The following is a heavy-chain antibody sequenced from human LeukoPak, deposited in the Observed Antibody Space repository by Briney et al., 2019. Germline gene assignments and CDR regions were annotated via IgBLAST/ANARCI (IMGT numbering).Heavy chain of an antibody. CDR2: IHTSRTT. D-gene: IGHD3-22*01. CDR1: GDSMSYYY. V-gene: IGHV4-4*07. J-gene: IGHJ4*02. CDR3: ARGASSGQYYFDY. Sequence: SETLSLTCTVSGDSMSYYYWNFIRQPAGKGLEWVGRIHTSRTTYYSASLKSRVTISVDTSEIQFSLKLCSVTAADTTVYYSARGASSGQYYFDYWGQGTLVTVSS.